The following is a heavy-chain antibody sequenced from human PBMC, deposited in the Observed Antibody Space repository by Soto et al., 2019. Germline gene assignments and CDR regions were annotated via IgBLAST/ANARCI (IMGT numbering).Heavy chain of an antibody. V-gene: IGHV4-30-2*01. D-gene: IGHD2-21*02. CDR1: GGSISSGGYS. CDR2: IYHSGST. J-gene: IGHJ4*02. Sequence: QLQLQESGSGLVKPSQTLSLTCAVSGGSISSGGYSWSWIRQPPGKGLEWIGYIYHSGSTYYNPSLKSRVTIPLDRSKNQFSLNLSSVTAADTAVYYCATGPDCGADCDSYSLDSWGQGTLVSVSS. CDR3: ATGPDCGADCDSYSLDS.